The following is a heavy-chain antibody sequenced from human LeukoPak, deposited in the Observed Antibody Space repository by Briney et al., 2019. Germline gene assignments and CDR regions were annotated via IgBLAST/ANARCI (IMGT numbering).Heavy chain of an antibody. J-gene: IGHJ4*02. Sequence: GGSLRLSCAASGFTFSNYWMSWVRQAPGKGLEWLANIKEDGSEKYYVDSVKGRFTISRDNAKNSLYLQMNSLRAEDTAVYYCASDRVPPDYWGQGTLVTVSS. CDR1: GFTFSNYW. CDR3: ASDRVPPDY. D-gene: IGHD3-10*01. CDR2: IKEDGSEK. V-gene: IGHV3-7*01.